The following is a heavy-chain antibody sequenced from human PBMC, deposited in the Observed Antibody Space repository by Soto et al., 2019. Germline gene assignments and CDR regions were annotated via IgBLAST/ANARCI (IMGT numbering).Heavy chain of an antibody. D-gene: IGHD6-13*01. V-gene: IGHV1-3*01. J-gene: IGHJ5*02. CDR1: GYTFTSYG. CDR3: VRRHVSAAGIDWFDP. Sequence: ASVKVSCKASGYTFTSYGIHWVRQAPGQRLEWMGWINAANGDTKYSPKFQGRVTITRDTSASTAYMELSSLRSEDTAVYYCVRRHVSAAGIDWFDPWGQGTPVTVSS. CDR2: INAANGDT.